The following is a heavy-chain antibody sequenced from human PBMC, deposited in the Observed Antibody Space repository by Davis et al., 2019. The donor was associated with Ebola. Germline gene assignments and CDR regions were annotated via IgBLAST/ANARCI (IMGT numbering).Heavy chain of an antibody. CDR1: GFTFSTYS. D-gene: IGHD1-1*01. CDR2: ISSSTSAI. V-gene: IGHV3-48*01. Sequence: GGSLRLSCTVSGFTFSTYSMNWVRQAPGKGLEWVSYISSSTSAIYYADSVKGRFTISRDNSKNTLYLQMNSLRAEDTAVYYCARKSGPDYWGQGTLVTVSS. J-gene: IGHJ4*02. CDR3: ARKSGPDY.